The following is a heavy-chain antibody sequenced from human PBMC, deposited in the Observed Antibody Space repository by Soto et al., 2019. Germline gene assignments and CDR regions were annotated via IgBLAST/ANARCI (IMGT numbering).Heavy chain of an antibody. J-gene: IGHJ4*02. D-gene: IGHD2-2*01. CDR3: ARGYQLLLFDY. V-gene: IGHV4-59*08. CDR2: IYYSGST. CDR1: GGSISSYY. Sequence: QVQLQESGPGLVKPSETLSLTCTVSGGSISSYYWSWIRQPPGKGLEWIGYIYYSGSTNYNPSLKSRVTISVDTSKNQFSLKLSSVTAADTAVYYCARGYQLLLFDYWGQGTLVTVSS.